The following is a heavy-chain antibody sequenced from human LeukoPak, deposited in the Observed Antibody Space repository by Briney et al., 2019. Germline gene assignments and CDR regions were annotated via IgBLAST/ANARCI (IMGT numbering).Heavy chain of an antibody. J-gene: IGHJ4*02. CDR1: GFTVSSNS. CDR2: IYSDHT. V-gene: IGHV3-53*01. Sequence: GGSLRLSCTVSGFTVSSNSMSWVRQAPGQGLEWVSFIYSDHTHYSGSVKGRFTISRDNSKSTLYLQMNSLRAEDTGVYYCAKDTGAVIYSSGWYGVSWDYWGQGTLVTVSS. D-gene: IGHD6-19*01. CDR3: AKDTGAVIYSSGWYGVSWDY.